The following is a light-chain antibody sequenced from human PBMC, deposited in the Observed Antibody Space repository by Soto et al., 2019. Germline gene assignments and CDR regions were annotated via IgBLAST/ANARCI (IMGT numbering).Light chain of an antibody. Sequence: QSVLTQPPSVSGAPGQRVTISCTGSSSNIGAGFDVHWYQQLPGTAPKLLFYGNSHRPSGVPDRFSGSKSGTSASLAITGLQAEDEADYYCQSHDSSLSGYVFGTGTKVTVL. J-gene: IGLJ1*01. CDR1: SSNIGAGFD. CDR2: GNS. V-gene: IGLV1-40*01. CDR3: QSHDSSLSGYV.